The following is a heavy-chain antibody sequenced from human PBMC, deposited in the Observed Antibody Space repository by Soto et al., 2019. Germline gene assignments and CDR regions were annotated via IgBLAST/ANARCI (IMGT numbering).Heavy chain of an antibody. CDR3: TREASSWGFAFDL. CDR2: IFGSGAPT. J-gene: IGHJ3*01. V-gene: IGHV3-23*01. Sequence: EVQLLESGGGLVQPGGSLRLSCAASGFTFSHYAMSWVRQAPGKGLQWVSTIFGSGAPTHYADSVKGRFGISRDNSNNMLFLEMNSLKDDDTAVYYCTREASSWGFAFDLWGQGTRVAVSS. D-gene: IGHD3-16*01. CDR1: GFTFSHYA.